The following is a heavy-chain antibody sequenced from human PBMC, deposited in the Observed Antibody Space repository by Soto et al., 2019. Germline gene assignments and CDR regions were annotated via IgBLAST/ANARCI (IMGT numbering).Heavy chain of an antibody. Sequence: WWSLRLSCSASVFIFANYGMHWFRQAPGKGLEWVALITYEGSNKYYADAVKGRFTISRDNVENMVSLQLDGLRGEDTAVYYCAKARGANNWANYYGLDVWGQGTTVTVSS. CDR2: ITYEGSNK. CDR3: AKARGANNWANYYGLDV. J-gene: IGHJ6*02. V-gene: IGHV3-30*18. D-gene: IGHD1-1*01. CDR1: VFIFANYG.